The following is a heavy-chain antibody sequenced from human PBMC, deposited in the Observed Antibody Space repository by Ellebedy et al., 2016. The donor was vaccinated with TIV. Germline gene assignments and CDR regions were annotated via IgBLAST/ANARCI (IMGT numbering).Heavy chain of an antibody. J-gene: IGHJ6*02. CDR3: AKRVTMVREVITYYHYAMDV. CDR1: GFTFGSAW. CDR2: LSGSGGST. V-gene: IGHV3-23*01. Sequence: PGGSLRLSCAASGFTFGSAWMNWVRQTPGKGLEWVSSLSGSGGSTYYADSVKGRFTISRDNSKNTLYLQMNSLRAEDTAVYYCAKRVTMVREVITYYHYAMDVWGQGTTVTVSS. D-gene: IGHD3-10*01.